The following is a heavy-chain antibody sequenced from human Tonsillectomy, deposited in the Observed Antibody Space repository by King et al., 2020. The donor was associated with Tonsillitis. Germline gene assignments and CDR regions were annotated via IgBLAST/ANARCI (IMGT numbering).Heavy chain of an antibody. CDR1: GFTFSSYG. D-gene: IGHD2-15*01. CDR2: IRYDGSNK. Sequence: VQLVESGGGVVQPGGSLRLSCAASGFTFSSYGMHWVRQAPGKGLEWVAFIRYDGSNKYYADSVKGRFTISRDNSKNKLYLQMNSLTAEDTAVYYCAKDPAPVGYYYYYDMDVWGQGTTVTVSS. J-gene: IGHJ6*02. V-gene: IGHV3-30*02. CDR3: AKDPAPVGYYYYYDMDV.